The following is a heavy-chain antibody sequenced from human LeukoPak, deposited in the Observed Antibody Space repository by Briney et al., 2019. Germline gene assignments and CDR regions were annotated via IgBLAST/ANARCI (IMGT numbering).Heavy chain of an antibody. V-gene: IGHV1-24*01. CDR3: ARVLRFLSGMDV. CDR2: FDPEDGET. CDR1: GYTLTELS. D-gene: IGHD3-3*01. J-gene: IGHJ6*02. Sequence: ASVKVSCKVSGYTLTELSMHWVRQAPGKGLEWMGDFDPEDGETIYAQKFQGRVTITADESTSTAYMELSSLRSEDTAVYYCARVLRFLSGMDVWGQGTTVTVSS.